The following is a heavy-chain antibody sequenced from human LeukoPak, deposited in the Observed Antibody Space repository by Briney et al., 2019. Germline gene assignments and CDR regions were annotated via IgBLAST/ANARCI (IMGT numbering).Heavy chain of an antibody. Sequence: GGSLRLSCAASGFTFSSYWMSWVRQAPGKGLEWVANIKQDGSEKYYVDSVKGRFTISRDNAKNSLYLQMNSLRAEDTALYYCVRDVDRATTTYFDYWGQGTLVTVSS. CDR1: GFTFSSYW. CDR3: VRDVDRATTTYFDY. D-gene: IGHD1-7*01. V-gene: IGHV3-7*03. J-gene: IGHJ4*02. CDR2: IKQDGSEK.